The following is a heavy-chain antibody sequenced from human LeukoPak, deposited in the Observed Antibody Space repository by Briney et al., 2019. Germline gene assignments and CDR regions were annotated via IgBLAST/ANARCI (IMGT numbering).Heavy chain of an antibody. V-gene: IGHV4-39*07. J-gene: IGHJ5*02. D-gene: IGHD3-10*02. CDR3: ARECIYSGEKGFDP. CDR1: GGSISSSSYS. Sequence: PSETLSLTCTDSGGSISSSSYSWVWFRQPPGKGLEGFGTIHFSGSTNYNPSLKSRVTISVDRSKNQFSLKLSSVTAADTAIYYCARECIYSGEKGFDPWGHGTLVTVSS. CDR2: IHFSGST.